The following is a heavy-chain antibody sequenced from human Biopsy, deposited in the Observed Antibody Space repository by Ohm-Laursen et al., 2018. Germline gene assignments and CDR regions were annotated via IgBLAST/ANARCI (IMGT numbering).Heavy chain of an antibody. CDR1: GASVKTSGYF. V-gene: IGHV4-31*03. D-gene: IGHD3-9*01. Sequence: PSQTLSLTCSVSGASVKTSGYFWAWIRQRPGKGLKWIGYISYNERTHYNPSLTSRLAISFDTSNNRISLQLRSVSVADTAVYYCVREPKTGTAEAWYFDLWGRGSPVTVPS. CDR2: ISYNERT. CDR3: VREPKTGTAEAWYFDL. J-gene: IGHJ2*01.